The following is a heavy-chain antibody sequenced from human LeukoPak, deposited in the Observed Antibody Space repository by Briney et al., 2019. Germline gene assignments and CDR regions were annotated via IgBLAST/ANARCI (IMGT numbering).Heavy chain of an antibody. D-gene: IGHD3-22*01. Sequence: ASVKVSCKASGYTFTSYYMHWVRQAPGQGLEWMGLINPSGGSTSYAQKFQGRVTMTRDTSISTAYMELSRLRSDDTAVYYCARDSNYYDSSGSYWYFDLWGRGTLVTVSS. CDR1: GYTFTSYY. V-gene: IGHV1-2*06. J-gene: IGHJ2*01. CDR2: INPSGGST. CDR3: ARDSNYYDSSGSYWYFDL.